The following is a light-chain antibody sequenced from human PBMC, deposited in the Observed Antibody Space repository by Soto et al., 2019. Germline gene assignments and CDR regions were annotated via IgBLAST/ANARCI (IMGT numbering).Light chain of an antibody. CDR2: GAS. J-gene: IGKJ5*01. Sequence: EIVLTQSPGTLSLSPGERATLSCRASQSVSANYLAWYQQKPGQAPRLLMYGASSRATGIPDRFSGSGSGTDFTLTISRLEPEDFAVYYCQQYGSSPITFGQGTRLEIK. V-gene: IGKV3-20*01. CDR3: QQYGSSPIT. CDR1: QSVSANY.